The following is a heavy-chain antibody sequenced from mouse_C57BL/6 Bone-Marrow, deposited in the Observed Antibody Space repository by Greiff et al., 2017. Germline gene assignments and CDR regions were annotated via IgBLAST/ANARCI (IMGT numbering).Heavy chain of an antibody. CDR2: INPSSGYT. CDR3: ARRDDYLLFAY. D-gene: IGHD2-4*01. CDR1: GYTFTSYW. J-gene: IGHJ3*01. Sequence: QVQLKQSGAELAKPGASVKLSCKASGYTFTSYWMHWVKQRPGQGLEWIGYINPSSGYTKYNQKFKDKATLNADKSSSTAYMQLSSLTYEDSAVYYCARRDDYLLFAYWGQGTLVTVSA. V-gene: IGHV1-7*01.